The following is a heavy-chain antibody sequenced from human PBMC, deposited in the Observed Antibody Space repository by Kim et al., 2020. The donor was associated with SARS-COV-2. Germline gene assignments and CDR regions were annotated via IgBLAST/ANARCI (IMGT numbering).Heavy chain of an antibody. CDR2: VRTKNNKLAT. V-gene: IGHV3-73*01. CDR3: SSYDNSGSYYFNY. J-gene: IGHJ1*01. CDR1: GFTFSASA. Sequence: GGSLRLSCAASGFTFSASAIHWVRQASGKGLEWVGRVRTKNNKLATTYGASMTGRFTISRDDSKNTPYLHLNSLKTADTAIYYCSSYDNSGSYYFNYWG. D-gene: IGHD3-22*01.